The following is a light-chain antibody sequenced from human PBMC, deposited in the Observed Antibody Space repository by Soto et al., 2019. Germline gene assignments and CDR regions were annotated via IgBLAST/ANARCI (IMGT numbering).Light chain of an antibody. Sequence: QSALTQPASVSGSPGQSITISCTGTSSDVGSDNLVSWYQQHPGKAPKLIIYEGSKRPSGVSNRFSGSKSGNTASLTISGLQAEDEADYYCCSYAGSSPVVFGGGTKLTVL. J-gene: IGLJ2*01. CDR3: CSYAGSSPVV. CDR2: EGS. CDR1: SSDVGSDNL. V-gene: IGLV2-23*01.